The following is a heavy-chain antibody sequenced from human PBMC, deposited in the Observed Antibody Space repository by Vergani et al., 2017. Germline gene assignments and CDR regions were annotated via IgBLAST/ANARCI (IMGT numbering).Heavy chain of an antibody. CDR2: INAGNGNT. Sequence: QVQLVQSGAEVKKPGASVKVSCKASGYTFTSYAMHWVRQAPGQRLEWMGWINAGNGNTKYSQKFQGRVTITADESTSTAYMELSSLRSEDTAVYYCARSSSYYGMDVWSQGTTVTVSS. CDR3: ARSSSYYGMDV. D-gene: IGHD6-13*01. J-gene: IGHJ6*02. V-gene: IGHV1-3*01. CDR1: GYTFTSYA.